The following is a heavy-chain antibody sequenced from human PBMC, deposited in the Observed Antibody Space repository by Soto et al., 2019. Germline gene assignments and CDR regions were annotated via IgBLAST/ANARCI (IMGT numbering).Heavy chain of an antibody. CDR2: INSDGSST. Sequence: EVQLVESGGGLVQPGGSLRLSCAASGFTFSSYWMHWVRQAPGKGLVWVSRINSDGSSTSYADSVKGRFTISRDNAKKTLYLQMNSLIAEYTAVYYCARGGSLHWFFDLWGRGTLVTVSS. D-gene: IGHD1-26*01. V-gene: IGHV3-74*01. CDR1: GFTFSSYW. CDR3: ARGGSLHWFFDL. J-gene: IGHJ2*01.